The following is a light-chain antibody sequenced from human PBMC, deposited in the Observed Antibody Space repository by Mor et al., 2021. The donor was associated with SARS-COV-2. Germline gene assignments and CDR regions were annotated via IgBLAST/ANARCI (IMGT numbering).Light chain of an antibody. CDR2: DAT. Sequence: PKLQVYDATAFETGVPSRFSGSGSGTDFNLTISSLQPEDIATYYCQQYDVLPPITFGQGTRLDIK. J-gene: IGKJ5*01. CDR3: QQYDVLPPIT. V-gene: IGKV1-33*01.